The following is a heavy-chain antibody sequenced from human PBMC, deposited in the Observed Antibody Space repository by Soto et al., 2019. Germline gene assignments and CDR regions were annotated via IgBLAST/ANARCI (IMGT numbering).Heavy chain of an antibody. CDR1: GGSLNSSSYY. Sequence: QVQLQESGPGLVKPSETLSLTCTVSGGSLNSSSYYWSWIRQPPGKGLEWIGYIHYFGSTKYNPSLESRVVISVDTSKNLFSLKVPSVTAADTAKYFCARCGSYVGFDSWGQGARVTVSS. CDR2: IHYFGST. V-gene: IGHV4-61*01. J-gene: IGHJ4*02. D-gene: IGHD1-26*01. CDR3: ARCGSYVGFDS.